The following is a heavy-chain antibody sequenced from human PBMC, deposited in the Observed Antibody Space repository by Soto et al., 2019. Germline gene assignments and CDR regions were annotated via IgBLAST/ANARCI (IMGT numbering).Heavy chain of an antibody. CDR2: MSYDGART. J-gene: IGHJ5*01. Sequence: QVQLVESGGGVVQPGGSLSLSCATSGCTFTSFTMHWVRQAPGKGLEWIAVMSYDGARTDYADTVKGRFTISRDTSKNTLYLQMSYLRPDDTAMYYCARDRPYGDPNWFDPWGQGILVNVSS. CDR1: GCTFTSFT. V-gene: IGHV3-30-3*01. CDR3: ARDRPYGDPNWFDP. D-gene: IGHD4-17*01.